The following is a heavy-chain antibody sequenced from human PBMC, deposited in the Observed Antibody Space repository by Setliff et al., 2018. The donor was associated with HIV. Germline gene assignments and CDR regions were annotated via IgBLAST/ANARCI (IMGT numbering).Heavy chain of an antibody. V-gene: IGHV4-38-2*02. Sequence: SETLSLPCTVSGDSISSDFYWGRIRQPPGKGLEWIGSIYHSGNTYYMPSLQSRVTISVDMSKNQFSLNLNSVTAADTAVYYCARGQGCGGGCHYAFEMWGQGTMVTVS. CDR3: ARGQGCGGGCHYAFEM. CDR1: GDSISSDFY. CDR2: IYHSGNT. J-gene: IGHJ3*02. D-gene: IGHD2-21*02.